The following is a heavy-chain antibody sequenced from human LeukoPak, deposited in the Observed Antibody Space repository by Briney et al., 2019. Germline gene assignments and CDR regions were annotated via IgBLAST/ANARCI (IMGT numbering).Heavy chain of an antibody. CDR3: ARGRYFDWFIMAQDY. D-gene: IGHD3-9*01. Sequence: ASVKVSCKASGYTFTGYYMHWVRQAPGQGLEWMGWINPNSGGTNYAQKCQGRVTMTRDTSISTVYMELIRLRSDDTAVYYCARGRYFDWFIMAQDYWGQGTLVTVSS. J-gene: IGHJ4*02. CDR2: INPNSGGT. CDR1: GYTFTGYY. V-gene: IGHV1-2*02.